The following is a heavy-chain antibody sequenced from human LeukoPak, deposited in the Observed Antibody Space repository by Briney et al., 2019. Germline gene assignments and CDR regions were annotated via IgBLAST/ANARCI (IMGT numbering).Heavy chain of an antibody. V-gene: IGHV1-18*01. Sequence: SVKVSCKASGYTFTSYGISWVRQAPGQGLEWIGWISAYNGNTNYAQKLQGRVTMTTDTSTSTAYMGLRSLRSDDTAVYYCASARAGYFDWLLNYWGQGTLVTVSS. J-gene: IGHJ4*02. CDR2: ISAYNGNT. D-gene: IGHD3-9*01. CDR1: GYTFTSYG. CDR3: ASARAGYFDWLLNY.